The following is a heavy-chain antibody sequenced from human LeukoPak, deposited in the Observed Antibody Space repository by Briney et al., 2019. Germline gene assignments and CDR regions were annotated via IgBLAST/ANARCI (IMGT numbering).Heavy chain of an antibody. Sequence: ASVKVSCKASGYTFTSYDINWVRQATGQGLEWMGWMNPNSGNTGYAQKFQGRVTMTRNTSISTAYMELSSLRSEDTAVYYCARDTSLVAKHAPDKYHDAFDIWGQGTMVTVSS. J-gene: IGHJ3*02. V-gene: IGHV1-8*01. D-gene: IGHD2-2*01. CDR3: ARDTSLVAKHAPDKYHDAFDI. CDR2: MNPNSGNT. CDR1: GYTFTSYD.